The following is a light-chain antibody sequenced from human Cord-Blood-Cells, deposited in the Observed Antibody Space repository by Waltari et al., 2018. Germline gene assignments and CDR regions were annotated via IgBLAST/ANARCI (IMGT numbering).Light chain of an antibody. Sequence: QSALTQPASVSGSPGQSITISCTGTSSDVGGYNYVSWYQQHPGKSPKLSIYDVSNRPSGVSNRFSGSKSGNTASLTISGLQAEDEADYYCSSYTSSSTPYYVFGTGTKVTVL. V-gene: IGLV2-14*01. CDR2: DVS. CDR3: SSYTSSSTPYYV. CDR1: SSDVGGYNY. J-gene: IGLJ1*01.